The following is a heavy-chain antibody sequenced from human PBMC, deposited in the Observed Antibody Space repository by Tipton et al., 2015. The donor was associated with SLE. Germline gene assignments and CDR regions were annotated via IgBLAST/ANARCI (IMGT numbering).Heavy chain of an antibody. Sequence: TLSLTCAVSGGSFGGYYWSWVRQPAGKGLEWIGHIYTSGSTSYNPSLKSRVTISMDTSENQFSLNLSSVTAADTAVYYCASWGAYYYYGVDAWGQGTTVTVSS. CDR3: ASWGAYYYYGVDA. D-gene: IGHD1-26*01. J-gene: IGHJ6*02. CDR2: IYTSGST. V-gene: IGHV4-4*07. CDR1: GGSFGGYY.